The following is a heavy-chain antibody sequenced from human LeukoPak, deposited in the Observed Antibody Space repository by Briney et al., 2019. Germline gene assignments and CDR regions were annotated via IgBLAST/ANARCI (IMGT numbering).Heavy chain of an antibody. V-gene: IGHV3-11*04. CDR2: ISSSGDTM. Sequence: GGSLRLSCAASGFTFSDFQMSWIRQAPGKGLECISYISSSGDTMYYADSVKGRFTISRNNSKNTLYLQMNSLRAEDTAVYYCARAFDTSWDYYYMDVWGKGTTVTVSS. D-gene: IGHD2-2*01. J-gene: IGHJ6*03. CDR3: ARAFDTSWDYYYMDV. CDR1: GFTFSDFQ.